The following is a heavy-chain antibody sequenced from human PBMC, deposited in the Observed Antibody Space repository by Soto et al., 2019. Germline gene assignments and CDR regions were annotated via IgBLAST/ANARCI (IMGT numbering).Heavy chain of an antibody. CDR3: AREAGYCSRTSCYRRAFDT. V-gene: IGHV3-74*03. D-gene: IGHD2-2*01. CDR1: GFTFSGHW. CDR2: INTDGGSS. J-gene: IGHJ3*02. Sequence: PGGSLRLSCAASGFTFSGHWMHWVRQVPGKGLEWVSRINTDGGSSAYADSVKGRFTISRDNAKNTLYLQMKGLRAEDTAVYYCAREAGYCSRTSCYRRAFDTWGQGTTVTVPS.